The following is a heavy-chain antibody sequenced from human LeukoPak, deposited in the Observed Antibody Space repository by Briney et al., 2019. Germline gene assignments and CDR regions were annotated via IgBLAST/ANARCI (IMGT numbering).Heavy chain of an antibody. CDR2: IKEDGSEK. V-gene: IGHV3-7*01. CDR3: ARDHRRYSSGCFDP. D-gene: IGHD6-19*01. J-gene: IGHJ5*02. CDR1: GFTFSTYW. Sequence: GGSLRLSCAASGFTFSTYWMNWVRQTPGKGLEWVASIKEDGSEKYYVDSVKGRFTISRDNAKNSLYLQMSSLRAEDTAVYYCARDHRRYSSGCFDPWGQGTLVTVSS.